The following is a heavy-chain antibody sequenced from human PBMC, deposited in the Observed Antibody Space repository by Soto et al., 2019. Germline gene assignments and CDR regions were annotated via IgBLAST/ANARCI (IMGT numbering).Heavy chain of an antibody. CDR2: IYWDDDK. CDR1: GFSLSSNGVG. D-gene: IGHD6-19*01. J-gene: IGHJ5*02. Sequence: SGPTLVNPTQTLTLTCTFSGFSLSSNGVGVGWIRQPPGKALEWLALIYWDDDKRYSPSLESRLTITKDTSKNQVVLTLTNMDPVDTATYFCAHRDAGALAGAWGQGTLVTVYS. CDR3: AHRDAGALAGA. V-gene: IGHV2-5*02.